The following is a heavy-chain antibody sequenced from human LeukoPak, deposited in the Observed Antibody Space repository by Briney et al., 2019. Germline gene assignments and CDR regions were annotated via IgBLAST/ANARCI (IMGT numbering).Heavy chain of an antibody. D-gene: IGHD1-26*01. Sequence: GGSLRLSCAASGFTFSSYWISWVRQGPRKGLEWVADIKQDGSEEYFLESVKGRFTISRDNAKNSLYLQKNSLRAEDTAVYHCARGGGMDSGSYQGEFDYWGQGTLVTVSS. J-gene: IGHJ4*02. CDR3: ARGGGMDSGSYQGEFDY. V-gene: IGHV3-7*01. CDR2: IKQDGSEE. CDR1: GFTFSSYW.